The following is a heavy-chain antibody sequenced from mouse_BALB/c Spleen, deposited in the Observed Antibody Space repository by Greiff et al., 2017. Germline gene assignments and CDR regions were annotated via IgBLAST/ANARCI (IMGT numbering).Heavy chain of an antibody. J-gene: IGHJ2*01. Sequence: QVPPQQSGAELARPGAAAMMPCKAPGYPFTRFTMHWVKPRSGQGLEWIGYINPSSGYTNYNQKFKDKATLTADQSSSTAYVQLSSLTSEDSAVYYCARPDYFDYWGQGTTLTVAS. CDR1: GYPFTRFT. V-gene: IGHV1-4*01. CDR3: ARPDYFDY. CDR2: INPSSGYT.